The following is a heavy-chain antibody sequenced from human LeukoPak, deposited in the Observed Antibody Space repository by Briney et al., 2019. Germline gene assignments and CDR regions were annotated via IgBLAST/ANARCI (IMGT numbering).Heavy chain of an antibody. CDR1: GDSVSRDTFY. D-gene: IGHD4-23*01. CDR3: ARAAYGGNSVDY. J-gene: IGHJ4*02. CDR2: IYYTGST. V-gene: IGHV4-61*01. Sequence: SETLSLTCSVSGDSVSRDTFYWSWIRQPPGKGLEWIAYIYYTGSTKYYPSLKSRVTISVDTSKNQFSLKLSSVTAADTAVYYCARAAYGGNSVDYWGQGTLVTVSS.